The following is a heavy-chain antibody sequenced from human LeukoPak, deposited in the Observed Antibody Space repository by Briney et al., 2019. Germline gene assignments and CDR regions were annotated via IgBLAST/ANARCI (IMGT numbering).Heavy chain of an antibody. Sequence: SQTLSLTCAISGDIVSSNSAAWNWIRQSPSRGLEWLGRTYYRSKWYNDYAVSVKSRITINPDTSKNQFSLQLNSVTPEDTAVYYCARVSAYSGSYYYAFDIWGQGTMVTVSS. CDR3: ARVSAYSGSYYYAFDI. CDR1: GDIVSSNSAA. J-gene: IGHJ3*02. CDR2: TYYRSKWYN. D-gene: IGHD1-26*01. V-gene: IGHV6-1*01.